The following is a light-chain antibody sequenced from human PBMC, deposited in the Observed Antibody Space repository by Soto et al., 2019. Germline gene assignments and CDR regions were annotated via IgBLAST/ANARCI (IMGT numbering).Light chain of an antibody. Sequence: QSVLTQPASVSGSPGQSITISCTGTSSDVGGYNYVSWYQHHPGKAPKLMIYEVSNRPSGVSNRFSGSKSGNTASLTISGLQAEDEADYYCSSYTSSRTYVVFGGGTKLTVL. CDR3: SSYTSSRTYVV. V-gene: IGLV2-14*01. CDR1: SSDVGGYNY. J-gene: IGLJ2*01. CDR2: EVS.